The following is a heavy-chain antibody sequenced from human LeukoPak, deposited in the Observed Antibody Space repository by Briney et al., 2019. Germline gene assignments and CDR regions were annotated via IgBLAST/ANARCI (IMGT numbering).Heavy chain of an antibody. Sequence: TGGSLRLSCAASGFTSSSYSMNWVRQAPGKGLEWVSSISSSSSYIYYADSVKGRFTISRDNSKNTLYLQMNSLRAEDTAVYYCAKQDYYDSSGYLDYWGQGTLVTVSS. CDR3: AKQDYYDSSGYLDY. D-gene: IGHD3-22*01. V-gene: IGHV3-21*04. J-gene: IGHJ4*02. CDR1: GFTSSSYS. CDR2: ISSSSSYI.